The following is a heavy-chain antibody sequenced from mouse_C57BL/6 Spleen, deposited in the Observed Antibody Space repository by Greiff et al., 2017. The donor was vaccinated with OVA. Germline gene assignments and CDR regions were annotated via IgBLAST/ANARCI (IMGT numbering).Heavy chain of an antibody. CDR2: IYPRSGNT. Sequence: VQLQQPGAELVKPGASVKMSCRASGYTFTSYWITWVKQRPGQGLEWIGEIYPRSGNTYYNEKFKGKATLTADKSSSTAYMELRSLTSEDSAVYFCAREDDGYDAYWGQGTLVTVSA. V-gene: IGHV1-81*01. CDR3: AREDDGYDAY. J-gene: IGHJ3*01. D-gene: IGHD2-2*01. CDR1: GYTFTSYW.